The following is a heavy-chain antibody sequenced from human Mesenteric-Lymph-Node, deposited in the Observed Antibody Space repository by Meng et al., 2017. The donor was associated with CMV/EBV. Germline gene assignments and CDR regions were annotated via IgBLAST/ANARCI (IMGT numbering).Heavy chain of an antibody. CDR1: GFTVSSNY. V-gene: IGHV3-66*02. D-gene: IGHD2-2*01. J-gene: IGHJ6*02. CDR2: IYSGGST. CDR3: AKDLLTDIVVVPAARNYYYYYGMDV. Sequence: GESLKISCAASGFTVSSNYMSWVRQAPGKGLEWVSVIYSGGSTYYADSVKGRFTISRDNSKNTLYLQMNSLRAEDTAVYYCAKDLLTDIVVVPAARNYYYYYGMDVWGQGTTVTVSS.